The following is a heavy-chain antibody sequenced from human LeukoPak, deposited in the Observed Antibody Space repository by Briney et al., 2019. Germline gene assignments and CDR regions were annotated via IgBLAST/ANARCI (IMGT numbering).Heavy chain of an antibody. CDR2: IKEDGPEK. V-gene: IGHV3-7*01. D-gene: IGHD5-24*01. Sequence: GGSLRLSCAVFGYALRNDWMVWVRQAPGKGLEWVATIKEDGPEKDYVDSVRGRFTGSTDNARNSLSLQMNSLRPEDTAVYYCPKNSGWLQLGNWGQGTLVTVSS. CDR3: PKNSGWLQLGN. J-gene: IGHJ4*02. CDR1: GYALRNDW.